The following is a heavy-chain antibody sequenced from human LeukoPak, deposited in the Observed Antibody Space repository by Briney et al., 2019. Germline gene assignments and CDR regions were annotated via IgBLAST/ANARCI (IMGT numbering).Heavy chain of an antibody. D-gene: IGHD3-10*01. V-gene: IGHV3-21*01. Sequence: GGSLRLSCAASGFTFSSYSMNWVRQAPGKGLERVSSISSSSSYIYYADSVKGRFTISRDNAKNSLYLQMNSLRAEDTAVYYCAREVGGSGTPRDYYYYCGMDVWGQGTTVTVSS. CDR1: GFTFSSYS. CDR2: ISSSSSYI. CDR3: AREVGGSGTPRDYYYYCGMDV. J-gene: IGHJ6*02.